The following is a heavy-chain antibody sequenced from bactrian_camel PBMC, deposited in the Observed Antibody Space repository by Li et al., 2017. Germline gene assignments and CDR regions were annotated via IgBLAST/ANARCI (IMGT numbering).Heavy chain of an antibody. J-gene: IGHJ4*01. Sequence: VESGGGSVQAGGSLRLSCATSGFKFSNFDLNWVRQAPGKGLEWVANINSAGSGRWYADSVNGRFTISRDNAKNWLYLQMDSLRTEDTGVYYCAAGFSDWGQGTQVTVS. CDR2: INSAGSGR. D-gene: IGHD4*01. CDR1: GFKFSNFD. V-gene: IGHV3S35*01. CDR3: AAGFSD.